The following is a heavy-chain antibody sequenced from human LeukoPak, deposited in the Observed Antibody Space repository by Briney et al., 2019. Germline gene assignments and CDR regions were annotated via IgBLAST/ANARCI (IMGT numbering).Heavy chain of an antibody. V-gene: IGHV3-21*01. CDR2: ISSGRSFT. D-gene: IGHD3-16*01. CDR1: GFSFSSYS. Sequence: GGSLRLSCAASGFSFSSYSMNWVRQAPGKGLEWVSSISSGRSFTYYGDSVKGRFSISRDNAKNSLYLQMNSLRAEDTAVYYCARDTFGDAFDIWGQGTMVTVSS. CDR3: ARDTFGDAFDI. J-gene: IGHJ3*02.